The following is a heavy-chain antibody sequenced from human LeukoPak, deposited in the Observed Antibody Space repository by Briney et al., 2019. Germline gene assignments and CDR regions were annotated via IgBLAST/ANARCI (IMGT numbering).Heavy chain of an antibody. Sequence: SETLSLTCTVSGGSISIYYLNWIRQPAGKELEWIGRIHNSGITNYNPSLKSRVTMSVDTSKNQFSLNLSSVTAADTAVYYCARESSGTYYNPLGYMDVWGKGTTVTVSS. CDR2: IHNSGIT. J-gene: IGHJ6*03. CDR1: GGSISIYY. CDR3: ARESSGTYYNPLGYMDV. D-gene: IGHD3-10*01. V-gene: IGHV4-4*07.